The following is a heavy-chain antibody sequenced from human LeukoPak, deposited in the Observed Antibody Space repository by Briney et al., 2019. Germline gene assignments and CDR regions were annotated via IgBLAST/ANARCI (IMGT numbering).Heavy chain of an antibody. CDR1: GFTFSAYG. CDR3: AKNPNRWLRDHDPFES. Sequence: PGGSLRLSCAASGFTFSAYGMHWVRQAPGKGLEWVAVISFDGNNKSYKDSVKGRFTISRDNSEKTLYLQMNRLRAEDTAVYYCAKNPNRWLRDHDPFESWGQGTLVTVSS. V-gene: IGHV3-30*18. D-gene: IGHD5-12*01. J-gene: IGHJ4*02. CDR2: ISFDGNNK.